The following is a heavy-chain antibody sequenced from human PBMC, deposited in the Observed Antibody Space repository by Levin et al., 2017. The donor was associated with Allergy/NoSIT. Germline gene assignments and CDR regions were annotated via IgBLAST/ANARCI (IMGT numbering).Heavy chain of an antibody. V-gene: IGHV3-23*01. J-gene: IGHJ6*03. D-gene: IGHD3-10*01. CDR1: GFTFSSYA. CDR3: AKGILYGSGTYYYYMDV. Sequence: QSGGSLRLSCAASGFTFSSYAMSWVRQAPGKGLEWVSAISGSGGSTYYADSVKGRFTISRDNSKNTLYLQMNSLRAEDTAVYYCAKGILYGSGTYYYYMDVWGKGTTVTVSS. CDR2: ISGSGGST.